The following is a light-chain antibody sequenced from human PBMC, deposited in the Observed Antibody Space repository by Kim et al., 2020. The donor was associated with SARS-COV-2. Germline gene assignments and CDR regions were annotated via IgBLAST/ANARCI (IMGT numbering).Light chain of an antibody. CDR2: VAY. Sequence: EIVLTQSPGTLSLSPGERATLSCRASQSVSSSFLAWYQQKPGPPPRLLIYVAYSRATGIPDRFSGSGSGTDFTLTISRLEPEDFAVYYCQRCGSPVTLGPGTKVDIK. CDR1: QSVSSSF. CDR3: QRCGSPVT. J-gene: IGKJ3*01. V-gene: IGKV3-20*01.